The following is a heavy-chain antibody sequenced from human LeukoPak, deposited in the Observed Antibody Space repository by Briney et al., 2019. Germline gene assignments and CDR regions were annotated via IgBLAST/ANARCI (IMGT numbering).Heavy chain of an antibody. CDR3: ARRHDYFDY. J-gene: IGHJ4*02. CDR2: IYDSGST. Sequence: PSETLSLTCTVSGASISSYYWSWIRQPPGNGLEWIGFIYDSGSTNYNPSLKSRVTISVDTSKNQVSLKLSSVTAADTAVYYCARRHDYFDYWGQGTLVTVSS. CDR1: GASISSYY. V-gene: IGHV4-59*01.